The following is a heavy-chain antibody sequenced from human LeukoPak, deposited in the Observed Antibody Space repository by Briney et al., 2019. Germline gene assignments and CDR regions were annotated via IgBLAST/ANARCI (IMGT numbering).Heavy chain of an antibody. Sequence: GASVKVSCKASGYTFTGYYMHWVRQAPGQGLEWMGWINPNSGGTNYAQKLQGWVTMTRDTSISTAYMELSRLRSDDTAVYYCARGRAVVIAADPPGEHWGQGTLVTVSS. CDR1: GYTFTGYY. V-gene: IGHV1-2*04. CDR2: INPNSGGT. J-gene: IGHJ4*02. D-gene: IGHD2-15*01. CDR3: ARGRAVVIAADPPGEH.